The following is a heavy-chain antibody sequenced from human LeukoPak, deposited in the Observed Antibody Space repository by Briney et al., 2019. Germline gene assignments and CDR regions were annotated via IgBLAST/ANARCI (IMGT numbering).Heavy chain of an antibody. CDR2: ISWDGVST. V-gene: IGHV3-43*01. Sequence: GGSLRLSCAASGFTFDHYPMHWVRQTPGNGLQWVSVISWDGVSTYYTHSVKGRFTISRDNSKNSLYLQMNSLRTEDTALYYCAKGRVIYSTSSATDYWGQGTLVTVSS. CDR3: AKGRVIYSTSSATDY. D-gene: IGHD6-6*01. J-gene: IGHJ4*02. CDR1: GFTFDHYP.